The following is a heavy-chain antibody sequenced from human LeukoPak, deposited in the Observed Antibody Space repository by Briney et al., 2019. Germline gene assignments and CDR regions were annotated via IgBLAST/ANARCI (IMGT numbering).Heavy chain of an antibody. CDR2: IYYSGST. D-gene: IGHD5-18*01. V-gene: IGHV4-59*01. Sequence: SETLSLTCTVSGGSISSYYWSWIRQPPGKGLEWIGYIYYSGSTNYNPSLKSRVTISVDTSKNQFSLKLSSVTAADTAVYYCARLSRYSYGSDYWGQGTLVTVSS. CDR1: GGSISSYY. J-gene: IGHJ4*02. CDR3: ARLSRYSYGSDY.